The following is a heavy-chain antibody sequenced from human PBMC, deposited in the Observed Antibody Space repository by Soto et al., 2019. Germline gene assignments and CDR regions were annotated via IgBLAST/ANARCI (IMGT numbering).Heavy chain of an antibody. CDR3: ARGGPQDY. J-gene: IGHJ4*02. V-gene: IGHV3-23*01. Sequence: EVQLLESGGGLVQPGGSLRLSCAASGFTFSSYAMSWVRQAPGKGLEWVSAISGSGGSTSYADSVKGRLTNSTDNSKDTLYLQMNSLRAEDTAVYYCARGGPQDYWGQGTLVTVSS. CDR2: ISGSGGST. CDR1: GFTFSSYA.